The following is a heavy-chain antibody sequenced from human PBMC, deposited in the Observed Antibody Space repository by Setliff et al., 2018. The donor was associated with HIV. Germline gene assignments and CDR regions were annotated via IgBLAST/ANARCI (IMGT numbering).Heavy chain of an antibody. CDR3: ARDRGGTTSRNNYYYYYDYMDV. CDR2: ISAYNGNT. CDR1: GYTFTSYG. V-gene: IGHV1-18*01. Sequence: ASVKVSCKASGYTFTSYGISWVRQAPGQGLEWMGWISAYNGNTKSAQKFQGRVSMTTDTSTNTAYMELRILRSDDQAVYFCARDRGGTTSRNNYYYYYDYMDVWGKGTTVTVSS. J-gene: IGHJ6*03. D-gene: IGHD1-1*01.